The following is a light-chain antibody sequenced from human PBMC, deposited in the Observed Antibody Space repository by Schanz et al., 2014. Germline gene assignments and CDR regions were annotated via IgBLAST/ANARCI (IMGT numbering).Light chain of an antibody. J-gene: IGKJ4*01. CDR1: QSVPYIY. Sequence: ENVLTQSPGTLSLSPGERATLSCRASQSVPYIYLAWYQQKPGQAPRLLMYGISTRATGIPDRFTGSGSGTDFTLTISRLEPEDFAVYYCQQYGSYPLTFGGGTKVEIK. CDR2: GIS. CDR3: QQYGSYPLT. V-gene: IGKV3-20*01.